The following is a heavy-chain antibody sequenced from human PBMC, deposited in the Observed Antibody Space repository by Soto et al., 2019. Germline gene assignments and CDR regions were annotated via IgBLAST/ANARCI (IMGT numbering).Heavy chain of an antibody. CDR2: ISPNNGNA. Sequence: ASVKVSCKASGGTFSSYAISWVRQAPGQGLEWMGGISPNNGNANYAQKLQGRVTMTADTSTSTAYMELRSLRSEDTAVYYCTRDLNYGDYVLNFDIWGQGTMVTVSS. CDR3: TRDLNYGDYVLNFDI. V-gene: IGHV1-18*01. D-gene: IGHD4-17*01. J-gene: IGHJ3*02. CDR1: GGTFSSYA.